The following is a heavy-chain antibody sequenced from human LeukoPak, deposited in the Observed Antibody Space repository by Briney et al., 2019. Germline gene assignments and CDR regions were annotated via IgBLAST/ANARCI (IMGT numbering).Heavy chain of an antibody. D-gene: IGHD5-24*01. CDR2: ISAYNGNT. CDR3: ATSRDGYNYYYYYMDV. CDR1: GYTFTSYG. J-gene: IGHJ6*03. V-gene: IGHV1-18*01. Sequence: ASVKVSCKASGYTFTSYGISWVRQAPGQGHEWMGWISAYNGNTNYAQKLQGRVTMTTDTSTSTAYMELRSLRSDDTAVYYRATSRDGYNYYYYYMDVWGKGTTVTVSS.